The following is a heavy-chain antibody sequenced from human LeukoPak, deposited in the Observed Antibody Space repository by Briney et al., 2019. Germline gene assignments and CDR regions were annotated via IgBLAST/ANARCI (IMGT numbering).Heavy chain of an antibody. D-gene: IGHD4-17*01. Sequence: PGGSLRLSCAASGFTFSSYGMHWVRQAPGKGLEWVAVISYDGSNKYYADSVKGRFTISRGNSKNTLYLQMNSLRAEDTAVYYCAKDRTVTTYGEIDYWGQGTLVTVSS. J-gene: IGHJ4*02. CDR3: AKDRTVTTYGEIDY. V-gene: IGHV3-30*18. CDR2: ISYDGSNK. CDR1: GFTFSSYG.